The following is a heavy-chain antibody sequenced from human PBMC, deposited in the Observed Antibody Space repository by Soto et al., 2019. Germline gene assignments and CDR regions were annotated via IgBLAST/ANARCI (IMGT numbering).Heavy chain of an antibody. D-gene: IGHD3-3*01. Sequence: QLHLVQSGAVVKKPGASVTVSCSASGYPVTAYYMHWVRQAPGRGLEGMGGINPATGAAKYTQTFQGRVTMTRDTSKSTVFMELSGLTSEDTAVFSCARRGGVGVAGSAAFDMWGQGTLVTVSS. CDR1: GYPVTAYY. CDR3: ARRGGVGVAGSAAFDM. CDR2: INPATGAA. J-gene: IGHJ3*02. V-gene: IGHV1-2*02.